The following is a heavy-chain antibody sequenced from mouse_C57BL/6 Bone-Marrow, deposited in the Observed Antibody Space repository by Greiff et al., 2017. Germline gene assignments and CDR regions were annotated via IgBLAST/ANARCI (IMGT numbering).Heavy chain of an antibody. CDR1: GYTFTSYW. V-gene: IGHV1-53*01. D-gene: IGHD1-1*01. J-gene: IGHJ2*01. CDR2: INPSSGGT. Sequence: VQLQQPGTELVKPGASVKMSCKASGYTFTSYWMHWVKQRPGQGLEWIGDINPSSGGTNYNEKFKSKATLTVDKSSSTAYMQLSSLTSEDSAVYSRARQLSSSDYFDYWGQATTLTASS. CDR3: ARQLSSSDYFDY.